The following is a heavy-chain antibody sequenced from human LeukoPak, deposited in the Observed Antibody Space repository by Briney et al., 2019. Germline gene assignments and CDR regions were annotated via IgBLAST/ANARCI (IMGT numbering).Heavy chain of an antibody. CDR1: GFNFNKYD. D-gene: IGHD6-19*01. Sequence: GGSLRLSCAASGFNFNKYDMTWARQAPGKGLEWVSTNTDYVKGRFVTSRDNSKDTLYLQMNSLTAEDTALYYCARGGWLDDLGQGALVTVSS. V-gene: IGHV3-23*01. J-gene: IGHJ4*02. CDR3: ARGGWLDD.